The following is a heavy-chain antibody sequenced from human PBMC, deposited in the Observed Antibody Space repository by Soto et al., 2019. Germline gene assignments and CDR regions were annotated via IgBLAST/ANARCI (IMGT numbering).Heavy chain of an antibody. V-gene: IGHV1-18*01. CDR2: ISAYNGNT. Sequence: ASVKVSCKASGYTFTSYGISWVRQAPGQGLKWMGWISAYNGNTNYAQKLQGRVTMTTDTSTSTAYMELRSLRSDDTAVYYCARDSSIVLMVYASDNWFDPWGQGTLVTVSS. CDR3: ARDSSIVLMVYASDNWFDP. CDR1: GYTFTSYG. J-gene: IGHJ5*02. D-gene: IGHD2-8*01.